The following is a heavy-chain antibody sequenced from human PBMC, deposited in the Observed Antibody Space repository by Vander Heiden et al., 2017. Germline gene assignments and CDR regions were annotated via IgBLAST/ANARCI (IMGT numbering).Heavy chain of an antibody. CDR1: GFTISNYD. CDR3: AKNLLSVAASRTYNWYFDL. Sequence: EVQLRESGGDLFPPGVSLRLSCTDSGFTISNYDFTLVRQAPGKGLEWISSITGSGDGTFYAASVKARFTISRDNSKNTLYLQMNSLRADDTARYYCAKNLLSVAASRTYNWYFDLWGRGTLVTISS. CDR2: ITGSGDGT. J-gene: IGHJ2*01. D-gene: IGHD6-19*01. V-gene: IGHV3-23*01.